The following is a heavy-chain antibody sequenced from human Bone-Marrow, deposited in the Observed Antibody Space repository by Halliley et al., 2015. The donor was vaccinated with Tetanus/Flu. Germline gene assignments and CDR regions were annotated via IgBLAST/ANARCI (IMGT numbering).Heavy chain of an antibody. J-gene: IGHJ4*02. D-gene: IGHD5-18*01. CDR2: TYGGGTT. V-gene: IGHV3-66*01. CDR3: ARDRGYSCDY. Sequence: KGPEWVSITYGGGTTYYADSVKDRCTISRDISKNTLYLQMNSLRAEDTAVYYCARDRGYSCDYWGQGTLVTVSS.